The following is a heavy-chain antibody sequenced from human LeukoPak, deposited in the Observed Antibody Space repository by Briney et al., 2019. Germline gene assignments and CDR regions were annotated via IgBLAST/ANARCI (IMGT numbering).Heavy chain of an antibody. Sequence: PGGSLRLSCAASGFTFSENYMSWIRQAPGKGLEWVSYISNSGSQINYGGSVKGRFTISRDNAKSSVYLQMNSLRAEDTAVYYCASGYDYVWGSFHYKGYFDYWGQGILVTVSS. J-gene: IGHJ4*02. CDR3: ASGYDYVWGSFHYKGYFDY. V-gene: IGHV3-11*01. D-gene: IGHD3-16*02. CDR1: GFTFSENY. CDR2: ISNSGSQI.